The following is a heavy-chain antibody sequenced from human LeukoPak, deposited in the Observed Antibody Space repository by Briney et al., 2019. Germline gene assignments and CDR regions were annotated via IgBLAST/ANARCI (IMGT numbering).Heavy chain of an antibody. V-gene: IGHV3-23*01. J-gene: IGHJ1*01. CDR2: ISGSGGST. Sequence: GGSLRLSCAASGFTFSSYAMSWVRQAPGKGLEWVSAISGSGGSTYYADSVKGRFTISRDNSKNTLYLQMNSLRAEDTAVYYCARAPSEIGGYYPEYFRHWGQGTLVIVSS. D-gene: IGHD3-22*01. CDR3: ARAPSEIGGYYPEYFRH. CDR1: GFTFSSYA.